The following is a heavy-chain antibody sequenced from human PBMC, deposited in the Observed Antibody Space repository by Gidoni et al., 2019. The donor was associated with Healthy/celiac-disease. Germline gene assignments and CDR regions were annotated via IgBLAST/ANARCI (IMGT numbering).Heavy chain of an antibody. CDR1: GSTVRSYA. CDR3: AKDYSSSSPRTNWFDP. Sequence: EVQMLESGGGLVQPGGSLRRACAGSGSTVRSYAMSWVRQAPGKGLEWVSAISGSGGSTYYAASVKGRFTISRDKSKNTLYLQMNSLRAEDTAVYYCAKDYSSSSPRTNWFDPWGQGTLVTVSS. CDR2: ISGSGGST. J-gene: IGHJ5*02. V-gene: IGHV3-23*01. D-gene: IGHD6-6*01.